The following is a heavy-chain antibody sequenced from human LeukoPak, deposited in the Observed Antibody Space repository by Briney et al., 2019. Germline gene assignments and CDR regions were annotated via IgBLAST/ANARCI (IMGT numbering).Heavy chain of an antibody. J-gene: IGHJ6*04. Sequence: SVKVSCTASGGTFCSYAISWVRQAPGQGLEWMGGIIPIFGTANYAQKFQGRVTITADKSTSTAYMELSSLRSEDTAVYYCARSYYYGSGSYGYYGMDVWGKGTTVTVSS. CDR2: IIPIFGTA. CDR1: GGTFCSYA. V-gene: IGHV1-69*06. CDR3: ARSYYYGSGSYGYYGMDV. D-gene: IGHD3-10*01.